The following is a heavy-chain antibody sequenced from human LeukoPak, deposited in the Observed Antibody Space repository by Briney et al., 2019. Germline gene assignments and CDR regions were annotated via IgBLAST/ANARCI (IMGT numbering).Heavy chain of an antibody. CDR1: SGSISSGIW. CDR2: IYHSGST. D-gene: IGHD5-18*01. V-gene: IGHV4-4*02. Sequence: SETLSLTCGVSSGSISSGIWWSWVRQPPGKGLEWIGEIYHSGSTNYNPSLKSRATISVDKSKGQFSLKLSSVTAADTAVYYCARYSYGRYDAFDIWGQGTMVTVSS. CDR3: ARYSYGRYDAFDI. J-gene: IGHJ3*02.